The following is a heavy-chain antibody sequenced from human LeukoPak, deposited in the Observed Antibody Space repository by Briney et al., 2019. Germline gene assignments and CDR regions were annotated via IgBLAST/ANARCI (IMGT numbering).Heavy chain of an antibody. CDR2: ISSSGVSI. J-gene: IGHJ5*01. CDR3: ARDHDYGDYDS. D-gene: IGHD4-17*01. CDR1: GFSLSDYY. V-gene: IGHV3-11*04. Sequence: GGSLRLSCAASGFSLSDYYISWIRQAPGRGPEGISYISSSGVSIHYPDSVKGRFAVSRDNTEKLVYLQMNSLRVEDTAVYYCARDHDYGDYDSWGQGTLVTVSS.